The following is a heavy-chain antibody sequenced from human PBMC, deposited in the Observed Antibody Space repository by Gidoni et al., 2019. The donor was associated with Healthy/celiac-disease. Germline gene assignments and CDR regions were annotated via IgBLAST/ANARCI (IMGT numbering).Heavy chain of an antibody. V-gene: IGHV3-15*07. J-gene: IGHJ6*04. CDR3: TTSPPVAGSFDGLDV. CDR1: GFTFSNAW. D-gene: IGHD6-19*01. CDR2: IKSKTDGGTT. Sequence: EVQLVESGGGLVKPGGSLRLSCAASGFTFSNAWMNWVRQAPGKGLECVGRIKSKTDGGTTDYAAPVKGRFTISRDDSKNTLYLQMNSLKTEDTAVYYCTTSPPVAGSFDGLDVWGKGTTVTVSS.